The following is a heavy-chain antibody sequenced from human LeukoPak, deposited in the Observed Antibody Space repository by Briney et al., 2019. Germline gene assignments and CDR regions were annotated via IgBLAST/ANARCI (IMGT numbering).Heavy chain of an antibody. CDR2: ISGSDAGT. J-gene: IGHJ4*02. V-gene: IGHV3-23*01. CDR1: GFTFKNYA. D-gene: IGHD1-26*01. Sequence: GGSLRLSCAASGFTFKNYAMSWVRQAPGKGLEWVSAISGSDAGTYYADSVKGRFTISRDNSKNTLYLQMNSLRAEDAAVYYCAKLVGTSASDYWGQGTLVTVSS. CDR3: AKLVGTSASDY.